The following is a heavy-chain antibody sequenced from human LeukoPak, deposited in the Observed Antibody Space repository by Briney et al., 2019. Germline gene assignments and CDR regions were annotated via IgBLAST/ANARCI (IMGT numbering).Heavy chain of an antibody. Sequence: SETLSLTCTVAGDSVSSVTDYWAWIRQHPGKGLEWIGYIYYSGSSYYNPSLRSRVTISVDTSKNHFSLKLSSVTAADTAVYYCARNRDGYNSFDYWGQGTLVTVSS. CDR2: IYYSGSS. V-gene: IGHV4-31*03. CDR3: ARNRDGYNSFDY. D-gene: IGHD5-24*01. CDR1: GDSVSSVTDY. J-gene: IGHJ4*02.